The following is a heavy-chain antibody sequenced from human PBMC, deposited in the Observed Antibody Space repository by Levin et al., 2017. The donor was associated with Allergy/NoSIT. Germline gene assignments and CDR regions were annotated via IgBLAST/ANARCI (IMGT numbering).Heavy chain of an antibody. Sequence: GGSLRLSCAASGFTFSSYAMHWVRQAPGKGLEWVAVISYDGSNKYYADSVKGRFTISRDNSKNTLYLQMNSLRAEDTAVYYCARDARFGGWYRRFDYWGQGTLVTVSS. J-gene: IGHJ4*02. D-gene: IGHD6-19*01. V-gene: IGHV3-30-3*01. CDR3: ARDARFGGWYRRFDY. CDR1: GFTFSSYA. CDR2: ISYDGSNK.